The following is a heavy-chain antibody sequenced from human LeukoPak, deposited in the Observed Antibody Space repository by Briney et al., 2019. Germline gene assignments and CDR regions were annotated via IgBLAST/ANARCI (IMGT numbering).Heavy chain of an antibody. V-gene: IGHV3-48*03. CDR3: SNIAVAGTA. D-gene: IGHD6-19*01. CDR2: ISSSGSTI. J-gene: IGHJ5*02. CDR1: GFTFSSYE. Sequence: PGGSLRLSCATSGFTFSSYEMNWVRQAPGKGLEWVSYISSSGSTIYYADSVKGRFTISRDNAKNSLYLQMNSLRAEDTAVYYCSNIAVAGTAWGQGTLVTVSS.